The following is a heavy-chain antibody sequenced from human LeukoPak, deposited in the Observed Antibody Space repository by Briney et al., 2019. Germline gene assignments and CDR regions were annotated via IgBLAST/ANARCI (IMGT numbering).Heavy chain of an antibody. D-gene: IGHD6-19*01. CDR1: GVKFDDRG. V-gene: IGHV3-20*04. CDR3: ARAASVAAYYYFDD. CDR2: LNWSGGKT. Sequence: GGALRLSCADSGVKFDDRGMSWVREAPGKGLERGSGLNWSGGKTGYAESVKGRFTISRDNAKNFVVLQMNSLRVEDTAFYYCARAASVAAYYYFDDWGQGTLVTVST. J-gene: IGHJ4*02.